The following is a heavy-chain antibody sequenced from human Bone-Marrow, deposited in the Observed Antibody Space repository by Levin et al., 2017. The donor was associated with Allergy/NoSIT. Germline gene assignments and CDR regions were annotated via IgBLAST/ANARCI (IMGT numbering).Heavy chain of an antibody. CDR1: GFTFSSYA. V-gene: IGHV3-21*06. CDR2: IDRGSNDK. Sequence: SGGSLRLSCAASGFTFSSYAMNWVRQVPGKGLEWVSSIDRGSNDKEYADSVKGRFTISRDNAKNSVSLQMNSLRVEDTAVYYCARDWGAVASTYGMDVWGQGTTVTVSS. CDR3: ARDWGAVASTYGMDV. J-gene: IGHJ6*02. D-gene: IGHD6-19*01.